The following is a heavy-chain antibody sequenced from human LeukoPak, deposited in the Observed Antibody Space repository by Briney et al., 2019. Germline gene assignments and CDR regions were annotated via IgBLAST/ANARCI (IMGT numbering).Heavy chain of an antibody. CDR1: GFTFSSYS. D-gene: IGHD4-17*01. V-gene: IGHV3-21*01. CDR3: ARDEEADYGDYGASFDY. Sequence: GGSLRLSCVASGFTFSSYSMNWVRQAPGKGLEWVLSISRSSSYINYADSLKGRFTISRDNAKNSLCLQMNSLRAEDTAVYYCARDEEADYGDYGASFDYWGQGTLVTVSS. CDR2: ISRSSSYI. J-gene: IGHJ4*02.